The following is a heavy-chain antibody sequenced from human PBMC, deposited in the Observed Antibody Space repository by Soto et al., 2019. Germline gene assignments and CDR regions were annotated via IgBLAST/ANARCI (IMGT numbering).Heavy chain of an antibody. CDR2: ISYDGSNK. CDR3: ARAWDYGDYQYFDH. V-gene: IGHV3-30-3*01. J-gene: IGHJ4*02. D-gene: IGHD4-17*01. Sequence: GGSLRLSCASSGFTFSSYAMHLVRQAPGKGLEWVAVISYDGSNKYYADSVKGRFTISRDNSKNTLYLQMNSLRAEDTAVYYCARAWDYGDYQYFDHWGQGTLVTVSS. CDR1: GFTFSSYA.